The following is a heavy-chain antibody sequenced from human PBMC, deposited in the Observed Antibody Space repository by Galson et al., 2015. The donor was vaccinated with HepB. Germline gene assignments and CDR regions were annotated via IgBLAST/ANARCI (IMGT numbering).Heavy chain of an antibody. CDR2: IGSSSTYT. Sequence: SLRLSCAASGFTFSDYYMSWIRQAPGKGLEWISYIGSSSTYTNYAGSVKGRFPISRDNAKNSLYLQINSLRAEDTAVFYCARVADADYGDHSHFDSWGQGTLVTVSS. CDR3: ARVADADYGDHSHFDS. V-gene: IGHV3-11*06. D-gene: IGHD4-17*01. CDR1: GFTFSDYY. J-gene: IGHJ4*02.